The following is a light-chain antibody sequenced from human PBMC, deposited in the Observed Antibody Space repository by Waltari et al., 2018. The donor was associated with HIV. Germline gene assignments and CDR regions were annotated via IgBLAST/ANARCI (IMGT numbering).Light chain of an antibody. CDR1: ALSHQS. CDR3: QSADSSGTYV. V-gene: IGLV3-25*03. CDR2: RDT. Sequence: SYELTQPPSVSVSPGQTARITCSGDALSHQSPSWYQQKPGQAPVLVIYRDTERPSGIPERFSGSSSGTTVTLTISGVQAEDEADYYCQSADSSGTYVFGTGTKVTVV. J-gene: IGLJ1*01.